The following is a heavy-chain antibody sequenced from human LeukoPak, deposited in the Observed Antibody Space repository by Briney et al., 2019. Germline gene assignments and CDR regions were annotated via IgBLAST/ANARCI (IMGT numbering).Heavy chain of an antibody. V-gene: IGHV3-21*01. CDR3: ARGYCGGDCYGD. CDR2: ISSSSSHI. Sequence: ETLSLTCAVYGGSFSGYYWSWIRQPPGKGLEYVSSISSSSSHIYYADSVKGRFTISRDNTKSSLYLQMNSLRAEDMAVYYCARGYCGGDCYGDWGQGTLVTVSS. J-gene: IGHJ1*01. D-gene: IGHD2-21*02. CDR1: GGSFSGYY.